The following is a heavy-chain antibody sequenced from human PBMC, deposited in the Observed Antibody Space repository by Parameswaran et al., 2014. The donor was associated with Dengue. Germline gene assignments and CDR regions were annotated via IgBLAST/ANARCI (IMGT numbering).Heavy chain of an antibody. CDR1: GFTFSTYG. Sequence: GESLKISCAASGFTFSTYGMHWVRQAPGKGLECVAVISYDGSNKYYADSVKGRFTISRDNSKNTLYLQMDSLRAEDTAVYYCAKGWSGVDYWGQGTLVTVSS. CDR3: AKGWSGVDY. V-gene: IGHV3-30*18. D-gene: IGHD3-3*01. J-gene: IGHJ4*02. CDR2: ISYDGSNK.